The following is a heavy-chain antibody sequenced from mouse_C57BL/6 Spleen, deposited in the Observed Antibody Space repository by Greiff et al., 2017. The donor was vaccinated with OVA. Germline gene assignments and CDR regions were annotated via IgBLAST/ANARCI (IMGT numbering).Heavy chain of an antibody. CDR1: GYAFSSSW. Sequence: QVQLQQSGPELVKPGASVKISCKASGYAFSSSWMNWVKQRPGKGLEWIGRIYPGDGDTNYNGKFKGKATLTADKSSSTAYMQLSSLTSEDSAVYFCALITTVVAFDYWGQGTTLTVSS. CDR2: IYPGDGDT. D-gene: IGHD1-1*01. J-gene: IGHJ2*01. CDR3: ALITTVVAFDY. V-gene: IGHV1-82*01.